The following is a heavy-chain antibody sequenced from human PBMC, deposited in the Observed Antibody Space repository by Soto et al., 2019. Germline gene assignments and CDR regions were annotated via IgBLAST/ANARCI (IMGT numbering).Heavy chain of an antibody. CDR3: AREYSYGSFSYYYYYKDV. V-gene: IGHV1-3*01. D-gene: IGHD5-18*01. J-gene: IGHJ6*03. CDR1: GYTFTSYA. Sequence: GASVKVSCKASGYTFTSYAMHWVRQAPGQRLEWMGWINAGNGNTKYSQKFQGRVTITRDTSASTAYMELSSLRSEDTAVYYCAREYSYGSFSYYYYYKDVWGKGTTVTVSS. CDR2: INAGNGNT.